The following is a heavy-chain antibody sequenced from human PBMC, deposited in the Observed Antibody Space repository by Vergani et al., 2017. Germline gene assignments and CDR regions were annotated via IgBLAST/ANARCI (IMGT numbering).Heavy chain of an antibody. J-gene: IGHJ6*03. V-gene: IGHV5-51*03. Sequence: EVQLVQSGAEVKKPGESLKISCKGSGYSFTSYWIGWVRQMPGKGLEWMGIIYPGDSATRYSPSFQGQVTISADKSIRTAYLQWSSLKASDTAMDYCAREIVGATTSYYYMDVWGKGTTVTVSS. CDR3: AREIVGATTSYYYMDV. D-gene: IGHD1-26*01. CDR1: GYSFTSYW. CDR2: IYPGDSAT.